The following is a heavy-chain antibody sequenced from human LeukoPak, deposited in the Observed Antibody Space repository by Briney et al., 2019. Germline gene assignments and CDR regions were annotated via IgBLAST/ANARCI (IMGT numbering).Heavy chain of an antibody. Sequence: GRSLRLSCAASGFTFSSYSMNWVRQAPGRGLEWVSSISSSSSYIYYADSVKGRFTNSRDNAKNALYLQMNSLRAEDTAVYYCVRDYGPSGVVYWGQGGLVTVSS. CDR2: ISSSSSYI. CDR3: VRDYGPSGVVY. J-gene: IGHJ4*02. CDR1: GFTFSSYS. V-gene: IGHV3-21*01. D-gene: IGHD4/OR15-4a*01.